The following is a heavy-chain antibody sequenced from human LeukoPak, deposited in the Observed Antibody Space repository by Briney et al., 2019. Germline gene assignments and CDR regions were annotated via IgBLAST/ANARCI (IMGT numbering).Heavy chain of an antibody. D-gene: IGHD4-11*01. V-gene: IGHV4-39*07. CDR1: GGSISSSSYY. CDR2: IYYSGST. Sequence: PSETLSLTCTVSGGSISSSSYYWGWIRQPPGKGLEWIGSIYYSGSTYYNPSLKSRVTISVDTSKNQFSLKLSSVTAADTAVYYCARVGLTGLTTRDAFDIWGQGTMVTVSS. CDR3: ARVGLTGLTTRDAFDI. J-gene: IGHJ3*02.